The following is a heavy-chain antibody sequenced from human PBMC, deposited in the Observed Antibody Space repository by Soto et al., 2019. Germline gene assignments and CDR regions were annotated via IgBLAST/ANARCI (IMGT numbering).Heavy chain of an antibody. J-gene: IGHJ4*02. D-gene: IGHD1-20*01. Sequence: AASVKVSCKASGYTFTTYAISWVRQAPGQGLEWMGWISAYNGNTNYAQNLQGRVTMATDTSTSTAYMELRSLRSDDTAVYYCAREDNNCFDYWGQGTLVTVSS. CDR3: AREDNNCFDY. CDR2: ISAYNGNT. V-gene: IGHV1-18*01. CDR1: GYTFTTYA.